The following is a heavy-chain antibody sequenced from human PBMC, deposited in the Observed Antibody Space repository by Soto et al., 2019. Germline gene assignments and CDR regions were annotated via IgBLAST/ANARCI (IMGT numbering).Heavy chain of an antibody. CDR3: ARDEYDFWSGYFPRDYYGMEV. D-gene: IGHD3-3*01. CDR1: GYTFTSYG. CDR2: ISAYNGNT. J-gene: IGHJ6*02. V-gene: IGHV1-18*01. Sequence: GASVKVSCKASGYTFTSYGISWVRQAPGQGLEWMGWISAYNGNTNYAQKLQGRVTMTTDTSTSTAYMELRSLRSDDTAVYYCARDEYDFWSGYFPRDYYGMEVWGQGTTVTVSS.